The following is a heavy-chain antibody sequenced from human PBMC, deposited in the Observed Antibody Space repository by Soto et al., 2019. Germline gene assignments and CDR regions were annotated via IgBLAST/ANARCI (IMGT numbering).Heavy chain of an antibody. CDR3: ARGIATRPVFAFDV. V-gene: IGHV2-5*01. Sequence: QYTLMESGPTLVKPTQTLTLTCSFSGFSLTTSGVGVGWIRQPPGKAREWLAHIYWRGDEHYRPSLKSRRSIMKAASNNQVVLTMTNMDPVDTATYYCARGIATRPVFAFDVWGQGTMVTVSS. J-gene: IGHJ3*01. CDR1: GFSLTTSGVG. CDR2: IYWRGDE. D-gene: IGHD6-6*01.